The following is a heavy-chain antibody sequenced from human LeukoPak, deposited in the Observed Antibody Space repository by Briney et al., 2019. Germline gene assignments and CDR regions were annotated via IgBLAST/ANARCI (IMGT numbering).Heavy chain of an antibody. D-gene: IGHD2-2*02. CDR1: GFTFSSYA. CDR3: AKPVPAAIFGY. CDR2: ISYDGSNK. Sequence: GRSLRLSCAASGFTFSSYAMHWVRQAPGKGLEWVAVISYDGSNKYYADSVKGRFTISRDNSKNTLYLQMNSLRAEDTAVYYCAKPVPAAIFGYWGQGTLVTVSS. J-gene: IGHJ4*02. V-gene: IGHV3-30-3*02.